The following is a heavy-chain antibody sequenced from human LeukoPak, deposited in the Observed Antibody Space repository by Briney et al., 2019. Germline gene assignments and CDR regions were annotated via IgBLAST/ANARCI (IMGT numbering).Heavy chain of an antibody. CDR3: ARDWSIVGAFDAFDI. CDR2: IIPIFGTA. V-gene: IGHV1-69*13. D-gene: IGHD1-26*01. CDR1: GGTFSSYA. J-gene: IGHJ3*02. Sequence: SVKVFCKASGGTFSSYAISWVRQAPGQGLEWMGGIIPIFGTANYAQKFQGRVTITADESTSTAYMELSSLRSEDTAVYYCARDWSIVGAFDAFDIWGQGTMVTVSS.